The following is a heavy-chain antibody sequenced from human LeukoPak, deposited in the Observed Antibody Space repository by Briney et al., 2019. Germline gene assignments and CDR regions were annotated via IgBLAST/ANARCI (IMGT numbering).Heavy chain of an antibody. D-gene: IGHD6-13*01. V-gene: IGHV3-30*02. J-gene: IGHJ6*03. Sequence: GGSLRLSCAASGFTFSSYGMHWVRQAPGKGLEWVAFIRYDGSNKYYADSVKGRFTISRDNSKNTLYLQMNSLRAGDTAVYYCAKDRAAAGYMDVWGKGTTVTVSS. CDR3: AKDRAAAGYMDV. CDR1: GFTFSSYG. CDR2: IRYDGSNK.